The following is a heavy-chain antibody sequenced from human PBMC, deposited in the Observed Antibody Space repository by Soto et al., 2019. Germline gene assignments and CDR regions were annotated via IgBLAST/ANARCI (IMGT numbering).Heavy chain of an antibody. CDR3: AREAAGLGNWFDP. CDR1: GGSISSGGYY. D-gene: IGHD6-13*01. CDR2: IYPSGST. J-gene: IGHJ5*02. Sequence: QVQLQESGPGLVKPSQTLSLTCNVSGGSISSGGYYWSWIRQHPGKGLEWIGYIYPSGSTYYNPSLKSRGTISVDTSKNQFSLKLSSVTAADTAVYYCAREAAGLGNWFDPWGQGTLVTVSS. V-gene: IGHV4-31*03.